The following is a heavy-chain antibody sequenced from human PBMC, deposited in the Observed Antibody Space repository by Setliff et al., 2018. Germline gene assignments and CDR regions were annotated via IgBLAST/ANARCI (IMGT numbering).Heavy chain of an antibody. V-gene: IGHV4-61*02. CDR3: ARAFTYYNFWIGYGYGMDV. J-gene: IGHJ6*02. CDR1: GGSISSGSYY. D-gene: IGHD3-3*01. Sequence: SETLSLTCTVSGGSISSGSYYWSWIRQPAGKGLEWIGRIYTSGSTNYNPSLKSRVTISVDTSKNQFSLKLSSVTAADTAVYYCARAFTYYNFWIGYGYGMDVWGQGTTVTVSS. CDR2: IYTSGST.